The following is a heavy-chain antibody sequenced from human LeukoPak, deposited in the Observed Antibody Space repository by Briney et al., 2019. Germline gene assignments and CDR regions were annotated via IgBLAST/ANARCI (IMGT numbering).Heavy chain of an antibody. J-gene: IGHJ5*02. D-gene: IGHD3-10*01. Sequence: ASVKVSCKASGYTFTGYYMHWVRQAPGQGLEWMGWINPNSGGTNYAQKFQGRVTMTRDTSISTAYMELSRLSSDDTAVYYCASTDGSGSYYNEFDHWGQGTLVTVSS. CDR2: INPNSGGT. CDR3: ASTDGSGSYYNEFDH. CDR1: GYTFTGYY. V-gene: IGHV1-2*02.